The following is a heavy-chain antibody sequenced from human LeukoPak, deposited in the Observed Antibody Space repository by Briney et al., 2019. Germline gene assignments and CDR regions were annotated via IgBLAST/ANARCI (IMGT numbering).Heavy chain of an antibody. CDR1: GFTFSTYS. V-gene: IGHV3-21*01. J-gene: IGHJ4*02. Sequence: GGSLRLSCAASGFTFSTYSMSWVRQAPGKGLEWVSSISSNSRYIYYADSMRGRFTISRDNAKNSLYLQMNSLRAEDTAVYYCARVLYGDSYLDYWGQGTLVTVSS. D-gene: IGHD4-17*01. CDR2: ISSNSRYI. CDR3: ARVLYGDSYLDY.